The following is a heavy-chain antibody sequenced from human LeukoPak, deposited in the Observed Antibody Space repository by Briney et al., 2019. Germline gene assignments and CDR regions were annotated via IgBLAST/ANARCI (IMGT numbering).Heavy chain of an antibody. CDR3: ARALIYGSGSYYYYYYYGMDV. CDR1: GGSFSGYY. CDR2: INHSGST. Sequence: SETLSLTCAVYGGSFSGYYWSWIRQPPGKGLEGIGEINHSGSTNYNPSLKSRVTISVDTSKNQFSLKLSAVTAADTAVYYCARALIYGSGSYYYYYYYGMDVWGQGTTVTVSS. V-gene: IGHV4-34*01. D-gene: IGHD3-10*01. J-gene: IGHJ6*02.